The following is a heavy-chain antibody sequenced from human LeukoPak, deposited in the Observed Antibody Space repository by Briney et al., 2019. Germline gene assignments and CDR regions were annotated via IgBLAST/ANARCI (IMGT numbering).Heavy chain of an antibody. D-gene: IGHD2-2*03. Sequence: PSQTLSLTCTVSGNSISSGDNYWSWIRQPAGKGLEWIGRIYTSGSTNYNPSLKSRVTISGDTSKNQFSLKLSSVTAADTAVYYCAREPWIPPNWFDPWGQGTLVTVSS. CDR1: GNSISSGDNY. J-gene: IGHJ5*02. CDR3: AREPWIPPNWFDP. CDR2: IYTSGST. V-gene: IGHV4-61*02.